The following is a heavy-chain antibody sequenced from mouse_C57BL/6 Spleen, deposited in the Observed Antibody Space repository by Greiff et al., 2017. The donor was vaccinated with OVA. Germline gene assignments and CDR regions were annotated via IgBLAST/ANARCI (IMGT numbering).Heavy chain of an antibody. D-gene: IGHD1-1*01. J-gene: IGHJ1*03. CDR3: ARGRDLAIINVDFDV. Sequence: QVQLQQPGAELVRPGSSVKLSCKASGYTFTSYWMHWVKQRPIQGLEWIGNIDPSDSETHYNQKFKDKATLTVDKSSSTAYMQLSSLTSEDAAVYYCARGRDLAIINVDFDVWGTGTTVTVSS. V-gene: IGHV1-52*01. CDR2: IDPSDSET. CDR1: GYTFTSYW.